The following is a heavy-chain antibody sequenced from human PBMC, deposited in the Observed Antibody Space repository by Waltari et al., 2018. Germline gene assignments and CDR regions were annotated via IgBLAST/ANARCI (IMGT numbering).Heavy chain of an antibody. D-gene: IGHD3-3*01. Sequence: QVQLVQSGAEVKKPGSSVKVSCKASGGTFSSYAISWVRQAPGQGLEWMGGIIPIFCTANYAQKFQGRVTITADESTSTAYMGLRSLRSEETAVYYCAIKERFLEWLFGWGQGTLVTVSS. CDR2: IIPIFCTA. V-gene: IGHV1-69*13. J-gene: IGHJ4*02. CDR3: AIKERFLEWLFG. CDR1: GGTFSSYA.